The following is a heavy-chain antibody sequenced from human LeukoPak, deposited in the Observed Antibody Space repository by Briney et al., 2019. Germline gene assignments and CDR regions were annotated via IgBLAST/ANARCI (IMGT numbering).Heavy chain of an antibody. D-gene: IGHD7-27*01. V-gene: IGHV1-2*04. CDR2: INPNSGGT. J-gene: IGHJ3*02. CDR1: GYTFTGYY. CDR3: ATDRSITGEEDAFDI. Sequence: ASVKVSCKASGYTFTGYYMNWVRQAPGPGREWMGWINPNSGGTNYAQKFQGWVTMTRDTSISKAYMELSRLRSDDTAVYYCATDRSITGEEDAFDIWGQGTMVTVSS.